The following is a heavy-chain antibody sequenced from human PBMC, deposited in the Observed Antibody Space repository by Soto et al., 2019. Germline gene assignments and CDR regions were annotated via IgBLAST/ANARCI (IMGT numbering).Heavy chain of an antibody. D-gene: IGHD6-19*01. CDR3: ARDPSNTSGWHTTFDY. CDR1: CLTFNIYV. J-gene: IGHJ4*02. Sequence: GASVKVSCNAPCLTFNIYVFTFMQHSPGQGLEWLGWISAYNGDTHYAQKFQGRITMTTDTSTSTVYMELRGLRSDDTAMYYCARDPSNTSGWHTTFDYWAQGTQVTVSS. V-gene: IGHV1-18*04. CDR2: ISAYNGDT.